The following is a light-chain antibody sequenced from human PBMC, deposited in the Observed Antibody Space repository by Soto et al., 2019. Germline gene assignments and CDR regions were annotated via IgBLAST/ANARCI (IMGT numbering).Light chain of an antibody. J-gene: IGKJ4*01. Sequence: DIVMTQSPDSLAVSLGERATINCKSSQSILYSSNNRNYLAWYQQKPGQPPKLLIYWASTRESGVPDRFSGSGSGTDFTLTISSLQAEDVAMYYCQQEYSLPLTFGGGTKVQIK. CDR3: QQEYSLPLT. V-gene: IGKV4-1*01. CDR2: WAS. CDR1: QSILYSSNNRNY.